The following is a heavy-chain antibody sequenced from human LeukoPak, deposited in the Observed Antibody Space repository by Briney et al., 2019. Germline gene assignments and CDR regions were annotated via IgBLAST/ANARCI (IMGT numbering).Heavy chain of an antibody. V-gene: IGHV3-30*19. CDR1: GFSFSSHG. CDR3: ARGRNVYCSSTSGPQLDY. J-gene: IGHJ4*02. D-gene: IGHD2-2*01. CDR2: IWSDGCNK. Sequence: GRSLRLSCAASGFSFSSHGMHWVRQAPGKGLEWVASIWSDGCNKYYADSVEGRFTISRDNSKNTLYLQMNSLRAEDTAVYYCARGRNVYCSSTSGPQLDYWGQGTLVTVSS.